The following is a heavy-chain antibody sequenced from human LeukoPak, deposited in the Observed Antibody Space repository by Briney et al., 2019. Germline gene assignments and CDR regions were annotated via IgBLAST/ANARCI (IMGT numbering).Heavy chain of an antibody. CDR3: AREFTIFGVVISYFDY. CDR2: IYTSGST. CDR1: GGSISSGRYY. J-gene: IGHJ4*02. V-gene: IGHV4-61*02. D-gene: IGHD3-3*01. Sequence: SQTLSLTCTVSGGSISSGRYYWSWIRQPAGKGLEWIGRIYTSGSTNYNPSLKSRVTISVDTSKNQFSLKLSSVTAADTAVYYCAREFTIFGVVISYFDYWGQGTLVTVSS.